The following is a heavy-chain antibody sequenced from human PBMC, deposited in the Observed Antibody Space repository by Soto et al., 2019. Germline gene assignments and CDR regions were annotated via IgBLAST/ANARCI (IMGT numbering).Heavy chain of an antibody. CDR1: GFTFSSYG. V-gene: IGHV3-30*18. D-gene: IGHD4-17*01. CDR2: ISYDGSNK. J-gene: IGHJ4*02. Sequence: QVQLVESGGGVVQPGRSLRLSCAASGFTFSSYGMHWVRQAPGKGLEWVAVISYDGSNKYYADSVKGRFTISRDNSKNTLYLQMNSLRAEDTAVYYCAKADSFYGDYLDFDYWGQGTLVTVSS. CDR3: AKADSFYGDYLDFDY.